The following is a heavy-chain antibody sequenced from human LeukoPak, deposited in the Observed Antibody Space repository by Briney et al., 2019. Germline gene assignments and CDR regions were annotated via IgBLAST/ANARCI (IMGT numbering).Heavy chain of an antibody. CDR2: ISSSSSYI. Sequence: GGSLRLSCAASGFTFSSYAMSWVRQAPGKGLEWVSFISSSSSYIYYADSVRGRFTISRDNAKNSLYLQMNSLRAEDTAVYYCARVDYGDYALDYWGQGTLVTVSS. J-gene: IGHJ4*02. CDR3: ARVDYGDYALDY. CDR1: GFTFSSYA. V-gene: IGHV3-21*01. D-gene: IGHD4-17*01.